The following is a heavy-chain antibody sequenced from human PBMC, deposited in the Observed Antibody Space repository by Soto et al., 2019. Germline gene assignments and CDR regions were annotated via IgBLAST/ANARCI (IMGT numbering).Heavy chain of an antibody. J-gene: IGHJ6*03. Sequence: SETLSLTCTVSGGSISSYYWSWIRQPPGKGLERIGYIYYSGSTNYNPSLKSRVTISVDTSKNQFSLKLSSVTAADTAVYYCARHPGYGSSFYYYYMDVWGKGTTVTVSS. CDR1: GGSISSYY. V-gene: IGHV4-59*08. CDR3: ARHPGYGSSFYYYYMDV. D-gene: IGHD6-13*01. CDR2: IYYSGST.